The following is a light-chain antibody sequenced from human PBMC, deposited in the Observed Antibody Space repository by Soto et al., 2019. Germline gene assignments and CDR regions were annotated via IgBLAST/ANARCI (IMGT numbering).Light chain of an antibody. CDR3: QESYSTLWGT. CDR1: QTISSW. Sequence: DIQMTQSPSTLSGSVGDRVTITCRASQTISSWLAWYQQKPGKAPKLLIYAASTLHSGVPLRFSGSGSGTDFTLTISSLEPEDFATYYCQESYSTLWGTCGQGTKVDIK. CDR2: AAS. J-gene: IGKJ1*01. V-gene: IGKV1-39*01.